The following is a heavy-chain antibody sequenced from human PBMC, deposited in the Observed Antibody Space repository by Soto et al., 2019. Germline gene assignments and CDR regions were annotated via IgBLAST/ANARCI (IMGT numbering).Heavy chain of an antibody. V-gene: IGHV3-30-3*01. Sequence: GGSLRLSCAASGFTFSSYAMHWVRQAPGKGLEWVAVISYDGSNKYYADSVKGRFTISRDNSKNTLYLQMNSLRAEDTAVYYCAIDYGDYYFDYWGQGTLVTVSS. D-gene: IGHD4-17*01. J-gene: IGHJ4*02. CDR1: GFTFSSYA. CDR3: AIDYGDYYFDY. CDR2: ISYDGSNK.